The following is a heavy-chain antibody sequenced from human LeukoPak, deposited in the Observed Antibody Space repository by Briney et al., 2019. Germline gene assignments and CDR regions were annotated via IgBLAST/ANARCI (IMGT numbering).Heavy chain of an antibody. CDR2: IIPIFGTA. Sequence: GASVKLSCKASGGTFSSYAISWVRQAPGHGLEWMGGIIPIFGTANYAQKFQGRVMITADESTSTAYMELSSLRSEDTAVYYCARAPPYYDILTGYHDAFDIWGQGTTVTVSS. CDR1: GGTFSSYA. CDR3: ARAPPYYDILTGYHDAFDI. V-gene: IGHV1-69*01. D-gene: IGHD3-9*01. J-gene: IGHJ3*02.